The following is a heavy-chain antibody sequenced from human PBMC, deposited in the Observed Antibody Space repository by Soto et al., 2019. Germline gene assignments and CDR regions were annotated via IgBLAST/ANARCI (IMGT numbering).Heavy chain of an antibody. Sequence: ASVKVSCKASGYTFTGYDMHWVRQAPGQGNERIGWINTTSGGTNYAQKFQGWVTMTRDTSISTAYMELSRLRSDDTAVYYCARGLRYNWNDGSYYYYYYGMDVWGQGTTVTVSS. CDR2: INTTSGGT. V-gene: IGHV1-2*04. CDR1: GYTFTGYD. CDR3: ARGLRYNWNDGSYYYYYYGMDV. D-gene: IGHD1-1*01. J-gene: IGHJ6*02.